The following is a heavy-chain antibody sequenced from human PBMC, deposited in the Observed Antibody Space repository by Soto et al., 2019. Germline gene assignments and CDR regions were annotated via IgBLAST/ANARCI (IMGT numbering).Heavy chain of an antibody. V-gene: IGHV1-2*04. J-gene: IGHJ1*01. Sequence: GASVKVSCKASGYTFTGYYMHWVRQAPGQGLEWMGWINPNSGGTNYAQKFQGWVTMTRDTSISTAYMELSRLRSDDTAVYYCARGPGDSSGYEYFQHWGQGTLVTVSS. CDR3: ARGPGDSSGYEYFQH. CDR2: INPNSGGT. D-gene: IGHD3-22*01. CDR1: GYTFTGYY.